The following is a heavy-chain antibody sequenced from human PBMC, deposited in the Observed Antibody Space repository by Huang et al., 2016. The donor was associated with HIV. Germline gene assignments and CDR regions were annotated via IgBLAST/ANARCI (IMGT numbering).Heavy chain of an antibody. V-gene: IGHV3-48*01. CDR2: MSSCSTTI. Sequence: EVQLVESGGELVQPGGSLRLSCAASGFIFNIYSMNWVRQAPGKGMEWVSDMSSCSTTIYYADSVNGRFTISRDNAKNSLYLQMNSLRAEDTAVYYCARDGLRGRLMTRSLDYWGQGTLVTVSS. J-gene: IGHJ4*02. CDR3: ARDGLRGRLMTRSLDY. CDR1: GFIFNIYS. D-gene: IGHD3-10*01.